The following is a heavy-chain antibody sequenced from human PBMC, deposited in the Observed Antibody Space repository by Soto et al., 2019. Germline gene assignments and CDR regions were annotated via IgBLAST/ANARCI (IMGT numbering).Heavy chain of an antibody. D-gene: IGHD2-2*01. J-gene: IGHJ4*02. CDR2: ISGSGDTT. CDR3: VKLGSANNY. V-gene: IGHV3-23*01. Sequence: EVQLLESGGGLVQPGGSLRLSCAASGFSFLSYAMCWVRQAPGKGLEWVSAISGSGDTTYCADSVKGRLTISRDNSKNTLDLQMNSLKAEDTAVYYCVKLGSANNYWGQGTLVTFPS. CDR1: GFSFLSYA.